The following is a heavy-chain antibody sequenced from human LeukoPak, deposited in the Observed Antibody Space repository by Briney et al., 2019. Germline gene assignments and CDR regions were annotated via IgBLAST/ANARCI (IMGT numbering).Heavy chain of an antibody. V-gene: IGHV1-46*01. J-gene: IGHJ4*02. CDR3: ARGSHILTVTSDY. CDR1: GYTFTIYD. Sequence: ASVKVSCKASGYTFTIYDIHWVRQAPGQGLEWMGIINPSGGSTNYAQKFQGRVTMTRDMSTSTVYMELSSLRSEDTAVYYCARGSHILTVTSDYWGQGTLVTVSS. CDR2: INPSGGST. D-gene: IGHD4-17*01.